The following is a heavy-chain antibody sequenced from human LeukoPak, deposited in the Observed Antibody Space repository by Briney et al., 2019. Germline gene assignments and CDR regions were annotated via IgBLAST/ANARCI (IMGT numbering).Heavy chain of an antibody. Sequence: SETLSLTCAVYGGSFSGYYWSWIRQPPGKGLEWIGEINHSGSTNYNPFLKSRVTISVDTSKNQFSLKLSSVTAADTAVYYCARAVRYSWNYNRAFYYMDVWGKGTTVTVSS. D-gene: IGHD1-7*01. CDR1: GGSFSGYY. V-gene: IGHV4-34*01. CDR2: INHSGST. J-gene: IGHJ6*03. CDR3: ARAVRYSWNYNRAFYYMDV.